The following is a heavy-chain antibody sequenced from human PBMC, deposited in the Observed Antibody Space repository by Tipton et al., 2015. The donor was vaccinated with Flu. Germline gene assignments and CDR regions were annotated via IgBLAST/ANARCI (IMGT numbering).Heavy chain of an antibody. Sequence: GLVKPSQTLSLTCAISGDSVSSNSAAWSWIRQSPSRGLEWLGRTFYRSAWHNNSAVSVKSRITINADTSKNQFSLQLSSVTAADTAVYYCARDPTVGAVRGYFDYWGQGTLVTVSS. CDR3: ARDPTVGAVRGYFDY. V-gene: IGHV6-1*02. J-gene: IGHJ4*02. CDR2: TFYRSAWHN. D-gene: IGHD1-26*01. CDR1: GDSVSSNSAA.